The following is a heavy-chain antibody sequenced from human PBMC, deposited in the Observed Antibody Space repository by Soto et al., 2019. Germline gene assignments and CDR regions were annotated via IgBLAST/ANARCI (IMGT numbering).Heavy chain of an antibody. CDR3: ARVDHSRYFAIFTDY. CDR2: IYSTGSS. D-gene: IGHD6-13*01. CDR1: GGSISSGNYY. J-gene: IGHJ4*02. V-gene: IGHV4-30-4*01. Sequence: SETLSLTCTVSGGSISSGNYYWRWIRQSPGKCLEWLGYIYSTGSSYYNPSLRCRVSMSVYTSKNQFSLNLRYLPAADTAVYYCARVDHSRYFAIFTDYCGRGTMIIVYS.